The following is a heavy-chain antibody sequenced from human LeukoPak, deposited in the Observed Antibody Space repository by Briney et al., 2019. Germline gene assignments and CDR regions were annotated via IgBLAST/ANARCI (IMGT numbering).Heavy chain of an antibody. V-gene: IGHV5-51*01. Sequence: PGESLKISCKGSGYSFNSYWIGWVRQMPGKGLKWMGIIYPGDSDARYSPSFQGQVTISADKSISTAYLQWSSLKASDTAMYYCAGRRDLYSGSYYPFDYWGQGTLVTVSS. CDR3: AGRRDLYSGSYYPFDY. J-gene: IGHJ4*02. CDR1: GYSFNSYW. D-gene: IGHD1-26*01. CDR2: IYPGDSDA.